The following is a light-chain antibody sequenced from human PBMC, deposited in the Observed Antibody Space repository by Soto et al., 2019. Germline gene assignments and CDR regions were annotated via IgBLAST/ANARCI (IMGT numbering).Light chain of an antibody. V-gene: IGKV4-1*01. Sequence: DIVMTQSPDSLAVSLGERATINCKSSQSVLYSSNNKNYLAWYQQKPGQPPKLLIYWASTRESGVPDRFGGSGSGTDFTLTISSLQAEDVAVYYCQQYYSTSMYTFGQGTKLEIK. CDR1: QSVLYSSNNKNY. CDR2: WAS. CDR3: QQYYSTSMYT. J-gene: IGKJ2*01.